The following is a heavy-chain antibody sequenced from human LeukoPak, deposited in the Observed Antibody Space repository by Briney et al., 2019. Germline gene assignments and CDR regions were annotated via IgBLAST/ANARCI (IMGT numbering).Heavy chain of an antibody. D-gene: IGHD4-17*01. CDR3: ARGVGYGDYPTY. V-gene: IGHV3-21*01. CDR1: GFTFSSYS. CDR2: ISSSSSYI. J-gene: IGHJ4*02. Sequence: GGSLRLSCAASGFTFSSYSVNWVRQAPGKGLEWVSSISSSSSYIYYADSVKGRFTISRDNAKNSLYLQMNSLRAEDTAVYYCARGVGYGDYPTYWGQGTLVTVTS.